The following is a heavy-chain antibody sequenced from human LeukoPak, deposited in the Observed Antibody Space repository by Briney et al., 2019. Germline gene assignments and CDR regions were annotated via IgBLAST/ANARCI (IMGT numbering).Heavy chain of an antibody. D-gene: IGHD3-22*01. CDR2: IRSKAYGGTT. CDR3: TRGGYYDSSGYPYFDY. CDR1: GFTFSSYW. J-gene: IGHJ4*02. Sequence: PGGSLRLSCAASGFTFSSYWMGWVRQAPGKGLEWVAFIRSKAYGGTTEYAASVKGRFTISRDDSKSIAYLQMNSLKTEDTAVYYCTRGGYYDSSGYPYFDYWGQGTLVTVSS. V-gene: IGHV3-49*04.